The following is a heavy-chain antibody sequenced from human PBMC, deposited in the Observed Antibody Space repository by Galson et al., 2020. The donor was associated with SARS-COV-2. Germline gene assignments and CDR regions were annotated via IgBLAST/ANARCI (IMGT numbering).Heavy chain of an antibody. CDR1: GFTFSSYE. V-gene: IGHV3-48*03. CDR2: ISSSGSTI. D-gene: IGHD2-15*01. CDR3: ARDGIGCSGGSCYAHVPDYFDY. J-gene: IGHJ4*02. Sequence: GGSLRLSCAASGFTFSSYEMNWVRQAPGKGPEWVTYISSSGSTIYYADSVKGRFTISRDNAKNSLYLQMNSLRAEDTAVYYCARDGIGCSGGSCYAHVPDYFDYWGQGTLVTVSS.